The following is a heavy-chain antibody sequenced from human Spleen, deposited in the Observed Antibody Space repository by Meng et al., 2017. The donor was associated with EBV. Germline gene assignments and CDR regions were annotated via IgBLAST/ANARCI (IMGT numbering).Heavy chain of an antibody. D-gene: IGHD6-19*01. CDR2: IYWDDDK. V-gene: IGHV2-5*02. CDR3: AHRPPYNSGWAHFDY. J-gene: IGHJ4*02. CDR1: GFSLTTSGVG. Sequence: QVTLRGSVPPLVKPTQTLTLTCTFSGFSLTTSGVGVGWIRQPPGKALEWLALIYWDDDKRYSPSLKSRLTITKDTSKNQVLLTMTNVDPVDTATYYCAHRPPYNSGWAHFDYWGQGTLVTVFS.